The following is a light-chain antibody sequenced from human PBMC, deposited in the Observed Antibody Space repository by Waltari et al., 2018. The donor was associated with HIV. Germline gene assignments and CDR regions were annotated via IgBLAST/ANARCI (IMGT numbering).Light chain of an antibody. V-gene: IGLV1-47*01. CDR1: SSNIGDNY. Sequence: QSALTQPLSTSRPPGQTVTIPSSGTSSNIGDNYLSLYQQLPGTAPKLLIYRNSQRPSGVRDRFSGSKSGTSASLAINDLRSEDEAEYHCAAWDDSLSGWVFGGGTNLTVL. CDR3: AAWDDSLSGWV. J-gene: IGLJ3*02. CDR2: RNS.